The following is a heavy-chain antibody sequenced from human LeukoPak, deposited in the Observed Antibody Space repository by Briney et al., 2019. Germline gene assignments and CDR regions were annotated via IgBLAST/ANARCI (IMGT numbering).Heavy chain of an antibody. CDR1: GGSFSGYY. D-gene: IGHD2-2*01. V-gene: IGHV4-34*01. CDR3: ARIFVVVPAASNWFDP. CDR2: INHSGST. J-gene: IGHJ5*02. Sequence: SETLSLTCAVYGGSFSGYYWSWIRQPPGKGLEWIGEINHSGSTNYNPSLKSRVTISVDTSKNQFSLKLSYVTAADTAVYYCARIFVVVPAASNWFDPWGQGTLVTVSS.